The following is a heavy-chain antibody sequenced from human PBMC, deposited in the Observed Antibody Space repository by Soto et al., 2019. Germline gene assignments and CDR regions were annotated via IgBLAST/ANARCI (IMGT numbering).Heavy chain of an antibody. J-gene: IGHJ5*02. V-gene: IGHV1-18*01. CDR3: ARDPRSGGTTSDWFDP. Sequence: GASVKVSCKASGYTFTSYGISWVRQAPGQGLEWMGWISAYNGNTNYAQKLQGRVTMTTDTSTSTAYMELRSLRSDDTAVYYCARDPRSGGTTSDWFDPWGQGTLVTVSS. CDR1: GYTFTSYG. D-gene: IGHD1-1*01. CDR2: ISAYNGNT.